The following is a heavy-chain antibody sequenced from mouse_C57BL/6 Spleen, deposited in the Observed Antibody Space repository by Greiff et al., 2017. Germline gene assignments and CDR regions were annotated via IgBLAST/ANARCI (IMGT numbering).Heavy chain of an antibody. CDR3: ARYGYYGTYFDY. Sequence: VKLVESGAELVRPGASVKLSCKASGYTFTDYYINWVKQRPGQGLEWIARIYPGSGNTYYNEKFKGKATLTAEKSSSTAYMQLSSLTSEDSAVYFCARYGYYGTYFDYWGQGTTLTVSS. CDR2: IYPGSGNT. D-gene: IGHD1-1*01. J-gene: IGHJ2*01. V-gene: IGHV1-76*01. CDR1: GYTFTDYY.